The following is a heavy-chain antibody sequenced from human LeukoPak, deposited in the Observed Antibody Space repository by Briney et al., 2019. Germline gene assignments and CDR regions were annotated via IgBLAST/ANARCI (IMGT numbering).Heavy chain of an antibody. CDR1: GYTFTSYY. Sequence: GASVKVSCKASGYTFTSYYMHWVRQAPGQGLEWMGIINPSGGSTSYAQKFQGRVTMTRDMSTSTVYMELSSLRPEDTAVYYCARGRGVVVPAAIANLFDYWGQGTLVTVSS. J-gene: IGHJ4*02. D-gene: IGHD2-2*01. V-gene: IGHV1-46*01. CDR2: INPSGGST. CDR3: ARGRGVVVPAAIANLFDY.